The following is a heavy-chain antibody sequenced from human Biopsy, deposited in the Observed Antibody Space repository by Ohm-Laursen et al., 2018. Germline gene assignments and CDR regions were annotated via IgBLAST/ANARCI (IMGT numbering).Heavy chain of an antibody. CDR3: ASAGYNPDWNFDL. J-gene: IGHJ2*01. CDR2: IYFTGRT. D-gene: IGHD5-24*01. V-gene: IGHV4-59*12. Sequence: GTLSLTCTASGGPIYSYYWSWIRQPPGKALEWIGYIYFTGRTSYNPSLKSRVTMSVNTSKKQFSLRLSSVTAADTAVYYCASAGYNPDWNFDLWGRGTRVTVSS. CDR1: GGPIYSYY.